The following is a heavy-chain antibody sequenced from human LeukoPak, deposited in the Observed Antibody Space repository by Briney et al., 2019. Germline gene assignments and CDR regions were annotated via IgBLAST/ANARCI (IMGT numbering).Heavy chain of an antibody. CDR3: ARQYGPGYSSTWYFDY. D-gene: IGHD6-13*01. J-gene: IGHJ4*02. CDR2: IYDNGNT. Sequence: NPSETLSLTCTVSGGSISSSAYSWGWIRQPPGKGFDWIGNIYDNGNTYYNPSLKSRVTISVDTSKNQFSLQLNSVTAADTAVYYCARQYGPGYSSTWYFDYWGQETLVTVSS. CDR1: GGSISSSAYS. V-gene: IGHV4-39*01.